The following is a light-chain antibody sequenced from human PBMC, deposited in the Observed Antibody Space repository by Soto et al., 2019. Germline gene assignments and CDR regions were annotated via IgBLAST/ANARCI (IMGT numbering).Light chain of an antibody. J-gene: IGLJ2*01. CDR3: SSYTTSSPRV. Sequence: QSALTQPASVSGSPGQSITISCTGTSSDVGGYHSVSWYQQHPGIAPKLMIYEVSNRPSGVSNRFSGSKSGNTASLTISGLQAEDEADYYCSSYTTSSPRVFGGGTQLTVL. CDR1: SSDVGGYHS. V-gene: IGLV2-14*01. CDR2: EVS.